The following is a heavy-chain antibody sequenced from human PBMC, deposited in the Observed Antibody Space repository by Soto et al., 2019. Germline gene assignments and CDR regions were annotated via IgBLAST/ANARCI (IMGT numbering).Heavy chain of an antibody. Sequence: SQTLSLTCAISGDSVSSYSAAWHWIRQSPSGGLEWLGRTYYRSRFFSDYAESVKSRIIINPDTSKNQFSLQLKSVTPEDTAVYYCVRDRYSSSGWFDPWGQGTPVTVSS. J-gene: IGHJ5*02. V-gene: IGHV6-1*01. D-gene: IGHD3-10*01. CDR3: VRDRYSSSGWFDP. CDR1: GDSVSSYSAA. CDR2: TYYRSRFFS.